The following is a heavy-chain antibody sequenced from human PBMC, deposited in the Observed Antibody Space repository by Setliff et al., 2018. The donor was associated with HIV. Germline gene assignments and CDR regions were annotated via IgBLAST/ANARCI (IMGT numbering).Heavy chain of an antibody. Sequence: SETLSLTCTVSGGSISSGGYYWSWIRQHPGKGLEWIGYIYYSGSTNYNPSLKSRVTMSVDTSKNQFSLKLSSVTAADTAVYYCSRFPLLHKNAFDIWGQGTMVTVSS. CDR2: IYYSGST. CDR1: GGSISSGGYY. D-gene: IGHD2-15*01. V-gene: IGHV4-61*08. J-gene: IGHJ3*02. CDR3: SRFPLLHKNAFDI.